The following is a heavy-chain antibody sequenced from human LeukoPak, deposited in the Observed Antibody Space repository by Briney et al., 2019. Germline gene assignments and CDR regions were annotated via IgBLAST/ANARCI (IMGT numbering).Heavy chain of an antibody. CDR3: ARRGDYFDY. V-gene: IGHV4-4*07. Sequence: SETLSLTCTVSGGSISTYYSTWIRQPAGKGLEWIGRIYSSGSTNYNPSLRSRVTMSVDTSKNQFSLKLSSVTAADSAVYFCARRGDYFDYWGQGALVTVSS. CDR1: GGSISTYY. J-gene: IGHJ4*02. CDR2: IYSSGST.